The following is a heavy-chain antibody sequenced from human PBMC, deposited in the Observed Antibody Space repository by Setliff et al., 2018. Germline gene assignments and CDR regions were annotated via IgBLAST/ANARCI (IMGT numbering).Heavy chain of an antibody. CDR1: GSSFSSYS. CDR3: ARWLVRDSGYYPRLSYMDV. D-gene: IGHD3-22*01. Sequence: PSETLSLTCTVSGSSFSSYSWSWIRQPPGKGLEWIGYKYYSGSTNSNPSLKSRVTISVDTSKNQFSLKLSSVTAADTAVYYCARWLVRDSGYYPRLSYMDVWGKGTTVTVSS. V-gene: IGHV4-59*08. CDR2: KYYSGST. J-gene: IGHJ6*03.